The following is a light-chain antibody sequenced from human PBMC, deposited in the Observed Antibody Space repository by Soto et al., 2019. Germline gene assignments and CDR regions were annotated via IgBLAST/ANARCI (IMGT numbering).Light chain of an antibody. J-gene: IGKJ5*01. Sequence: EIVLTQSPGTLSLSPGEKATLSCRASQTVSASYLAWYQQKPGQAPRLLIDGATNRIIGIPDRFSGSVSGTDFTLTISRLEPEDFAVYYCQLYGVSSPRITFGQGTRLEIK. V-gene: IGKV3-20*01. CDR3: QLYGVSSPRIT. CDR2: GAT. CDR1: QTVSASY.